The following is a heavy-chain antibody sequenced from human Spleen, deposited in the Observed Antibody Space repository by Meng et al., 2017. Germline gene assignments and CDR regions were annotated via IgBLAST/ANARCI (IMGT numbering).Heavy chain of an antibody. CDR3: ARGPTTMAHDFDY. CDR1: GGSFSDYY. CDR2: INHSGST. D-gene: IGHD4-11*01. Sequence: VQLQQWGAGLLKPSETLSLTSAVSGGSFSDYYWSWIRQPPGKGLEWIGEINHSGSTNYNPSLESRATISVDTSQNNLSLKLSSVTAADSAVYYCARGPTTMAHDFDYWGQGTLVTVSS. J-gene: IGHJ4*02. V-gene: IGHV4-34*01.